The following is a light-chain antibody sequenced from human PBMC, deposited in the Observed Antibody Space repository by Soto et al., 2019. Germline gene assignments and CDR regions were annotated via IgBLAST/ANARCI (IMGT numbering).Light chain of an antibody. CDR3: SSYTSSSTYV. CDR2: DVS. J-gene: IGLJ1*01. V-gene: IGLV2-14*01. Sequence: QSALTQPASVSGSPGQSIAISCTGTSSDVGCYDYVSWYQQHPGKAPKLMIYDVSNRPSGVSNRFSGSKSDNTASLTISGLQAEDEADYYCSSYTSSSTYVFGTGTKVTVL. CDR1: SSDVGCYDY.